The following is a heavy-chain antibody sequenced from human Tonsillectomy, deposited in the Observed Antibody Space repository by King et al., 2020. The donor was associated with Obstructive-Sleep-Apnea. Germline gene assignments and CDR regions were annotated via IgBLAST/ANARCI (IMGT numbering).Heavy chain of an antibody. CDR2: IGTAGDT. J-gene: IGHJ6*02. D-gene: IGHD1-26*01. V-gene: IGHV3-13*04. Sequence: VQLVESGGGLVQPGGSLRLSCAASGFTFSSYDMHWVRQATGKGLEWVSAIGTAGDTYYPGSVKGRFTISRENAKNSLYLQMNSLRAGDTAVYYCAREITSRESRSGSYPQRNYGMDVWGQGTTATVSS. CDR1: GFTFSSYD. CDR3: AREITSRESRSGSYPQRNYGMDV.